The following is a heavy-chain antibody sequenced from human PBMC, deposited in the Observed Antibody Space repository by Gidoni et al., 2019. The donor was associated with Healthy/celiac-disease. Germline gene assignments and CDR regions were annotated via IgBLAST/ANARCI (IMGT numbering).Heavy chain of an antibody. J-gene: IGHJ4*02. CDR1: GGTFSSYA. D-gene: IGHD3-22*01. CDR3: ARAPEGYYYDSSGYWDY. CDR2: IIPIFGTA. Sequence: QVQLVQSGAEVKKPGSSVKVSCKASGGTFSSYAISWVRQAPGQGLEWMGGIIPIFGTANYAQKVQGRVTITADESTSTAYMELSSLRSEDTAVYYCARAPEGYYYDSSGYWDYWGQGTLVTVSS. V-gene: IGHV1-69*01.